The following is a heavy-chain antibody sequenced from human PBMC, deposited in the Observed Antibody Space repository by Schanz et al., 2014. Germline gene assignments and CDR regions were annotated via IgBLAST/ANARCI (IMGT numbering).Heavy chain of an antibody. V-gene: IGHV3-48*04. CDR1: GFTFRDYS. D-gene: IGHD6-13*01. Sequence: EVQLVESGGGLVQPGGSLRLSCEASGFTFRDYSMNWVRQAPGKGLEWLSYISRDGTTSYYADSVKGRFTISRDNAKNSLSLQMNSLRAEDTAVYYCARGYSNIWSPMAYWGQGTLVAVSS. CDR2: ISRDGTTS. J-gene: IGHJ4*02. CDR3: ARGYSNIWSPMAY.